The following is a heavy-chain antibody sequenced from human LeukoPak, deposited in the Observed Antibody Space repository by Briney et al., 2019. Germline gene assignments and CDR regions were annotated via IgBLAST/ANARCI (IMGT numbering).Heavy chain of an antibody. J-gene: IGHJ6*02. V-gene: IGHV1-69*13. CDR2: IIPIFGTA. CDR1: GGTFSSYA. CDR3: AREQFGPEAAAAPYYYYGMDV. D-gene: IGHD6-13*01. Sequence: SVKVSCKASGGTFSSYAISWVRQAPGQGLEWMGGIIPIFGTANYAQKFQGRVTITADESTSIAYMELSSLRSEDTAVYYCAREQFGPEAAAAPYYYYGMDVWGQGTTVTVSS.